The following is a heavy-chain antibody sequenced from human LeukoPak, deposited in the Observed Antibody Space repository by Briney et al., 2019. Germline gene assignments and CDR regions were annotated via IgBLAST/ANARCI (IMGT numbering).Heavy chain of an antibody. CDR3: ARDLLWFGELGSGY. D-gene: IGHD3-10*01. J-gene: IGHJ4*02. CDR1: GFTFSSYW. V-gene: IGHV3-7*01. Sequence: GGSLRLSCAASGFTFSSYWLTWVRQAPGKGLEWVANINQDESEKYYVDSVKGRFTISRDNTKNSLYLQMNSLRAEDTAVYYCARDLLWFGELGSGYWGQGTLVTVSS. CDR2: INQDESEK.